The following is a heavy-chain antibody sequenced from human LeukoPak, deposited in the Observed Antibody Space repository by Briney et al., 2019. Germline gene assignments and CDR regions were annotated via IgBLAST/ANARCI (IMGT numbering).Heavy chain of an antibody. V-gene: IGHV1-69-2*01. CDR2: VDPEDGET. CDR3: ATPRYSGSYGDAFDI. Sequence: ASVKVSCKDSGYTFTDYYMHWVQPAPGGGLEWMGLVDPEDGETIYAQKSQGRVTITADTSTDTAYMELSSLRSEDTAVYYCATPRYSGSYGDAFDIWGQGTMVTVSS. J-gene: IGHJ3*02. CDR1: GYTFTDYY. D-gene: IGHD1-26*01.